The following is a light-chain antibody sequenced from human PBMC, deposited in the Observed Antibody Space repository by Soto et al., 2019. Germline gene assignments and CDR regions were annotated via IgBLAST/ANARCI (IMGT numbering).Light chain of an antibody. CDR2: EVS. V-gene: IGLV2-14*01. CDR1: SSDVGGYNY. J-gene: IGLJ2*01. CDR3: SSYTSSNTPVV. Sequence: QSVLTQPASVSGSPGHSITISCTGTSSDVGGYNYVSWYQQHPGKAPKLMIYEVSNRPSGVSNRFSGSKSGNTASLTISGLQAEDEADYYCSSYTSSNTPVVFGGGTKLTVL.